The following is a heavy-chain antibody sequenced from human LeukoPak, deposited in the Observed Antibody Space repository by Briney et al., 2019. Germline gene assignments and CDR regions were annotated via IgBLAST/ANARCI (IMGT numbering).Heavy chain of an antibody. Sequence: KPSETLYLTCTVSGGSISSSNWWGWVRQPPGKGLEWIGEIYHSGSTNYNPSLKSRVTISVDKSKNQFSLKLSSVTAADTAVYYCARVGTIVVVPVYYYYYMDVWGKGTTVTVSS. CDR2: IYHSGST. CDR1: GGSISSSNW. J-gene: IGHJ6*03. CDR3: ARVGTIVVVPVYYYYYMDV. D-gene: IGHD2-2*01. V-gene: IGHV4-4*02.